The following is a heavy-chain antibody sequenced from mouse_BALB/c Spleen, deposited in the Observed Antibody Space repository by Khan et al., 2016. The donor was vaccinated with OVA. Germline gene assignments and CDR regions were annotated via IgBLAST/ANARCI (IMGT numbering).Heavy chain of an antibody. CDR3: ASNLARSFAY. CDR2: ISSGGDYT. CDR1: GFTFSSYS. V-gene: IGHV5-6*01. J-gene: IGHJ3*01. Sequence: EVQLQESGGDLVKPGGSLKLSCAASGFTFSSYSTSFVRQTLDKRLQWVATISSGGDYTYYPDSVKWRFTISRDNAKNTLYLQMSSLKSEDTAMCYCASNLARSFAYWGQGTLVTVSA. D-gene: IGHD3-3*01.